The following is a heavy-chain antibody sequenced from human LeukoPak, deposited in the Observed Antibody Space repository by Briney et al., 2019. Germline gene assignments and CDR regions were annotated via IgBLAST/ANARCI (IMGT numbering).Heavy chain of an antibody. J-gene: IGHJ4*02. V-gene: IGHV1-18*01. D-gene: IGHD2-2*01. CDR1: GYTFTSYG. CDR3: VRVGAYCSSTSCLDY. CDR2: ISAYNGNT. Sequence: ASVKVSCKTSGYTFTSYGVSWVRQAPGQGLEWMGWISAYNGNTDYPQRLQGRVTMTTDTSTNTANMELRGLRSDDTAVYYCVRVGAYCSSTSCLDYWGQGTLVTVSS.